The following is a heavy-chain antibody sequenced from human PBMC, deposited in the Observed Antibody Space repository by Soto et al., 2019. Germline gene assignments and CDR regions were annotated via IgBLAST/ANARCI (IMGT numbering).Heavy chain of an antibody. CDR2: IYPGDSDT. CDR1: GYSFTSYW. Sequence: PGESLKISCKGSGYSFTSYWIGWVRQMPGKGLEWNGIIYPGDSDTRYSPSFQGQVTISADKSISTAYLQWSSLKASDTAMYYCARLRYSGYDFLYYYYGMDVWGQGTTVTVSS. D-gene: IGHD5-12*01. J-gene: IGHJ6*02. CDR3: ARLRYSGYDFLYYYYGMDV. V-gene: IGHV5-51*01.